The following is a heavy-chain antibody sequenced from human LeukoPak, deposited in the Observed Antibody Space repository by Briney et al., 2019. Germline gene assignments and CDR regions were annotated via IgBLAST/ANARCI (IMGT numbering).Heavy chain of an antibody. CDR2: IKQDGSEK. CDR3: ARDLLGYYYDSSGYQPLDY. D-gene: IGHD3-22*01. V-gene: IGHV3-7*01. J-gene: IGHJ4*02. CDR1: GFTFSSYW. Sequence: GGSLRLSCAASGFTFSSYWMSWVRQAPGKGLEWVANIKQDGSEKYYVDSVKGRFTISRDNAKNSLYLQMNSLRAEDTGVYYCARDLLGYYYDSSGYQPLDYWGQGTLVTVSS.